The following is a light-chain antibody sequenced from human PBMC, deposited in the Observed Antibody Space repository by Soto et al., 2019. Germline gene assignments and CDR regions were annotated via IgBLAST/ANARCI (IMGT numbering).Light chain of an antibody. CDR1: QSVSRNY. Sequence: EVVLTQSPCTLSLSPGDRATLSCRASQSVSRNYLAWYQQKPGQTPRLLIFGASNRAADIPARFSASGSGTDFTLTISGLEPDDFAVYYCQQYDFLPLTFGGGTRL. CDR2: GAS. J-gene: IGKJ4*01. CDR3: QQYDFLPLT. V-gene: IGKV3-20*01.